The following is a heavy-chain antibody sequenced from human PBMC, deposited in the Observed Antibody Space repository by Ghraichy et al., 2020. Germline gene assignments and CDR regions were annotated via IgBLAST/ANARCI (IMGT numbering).Heavy chain of an antibody. J-gene: IGHJ3*02. CDR1: GGSISTYY. Sequence: SETLSLTCTVSGGSISTYYWSWIRQPPGKGLEWIAYIYYSGTTNYNPSLKSRVTISVDTSNNHFSLKLTSVTAADTAMYYCARRGQWLVEASAFDIWGQGTMVIVSS. CDR2: IYYSGTT. CDR3: ARRGQWLVEASAFDI. V-gene: IGHV4-59*01. D-gene: IGHD6-19*01.